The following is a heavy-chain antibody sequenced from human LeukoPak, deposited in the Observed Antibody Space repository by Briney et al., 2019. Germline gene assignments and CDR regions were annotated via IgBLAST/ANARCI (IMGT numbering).Heavy chain of an antibody. CDR1: GYTLTELS. CDR2: FDPEDGET. CDR3: ARGSDFWSGYSNWFDP. D-gene: IGHD3-3*01. J-gene: IGHJ5*02. V-gene: IGHV1-24*01. Sequence: ASVKVSCKVSGYTLTELSMHWVRQAPGKGLEWMGGFDPEDGETIYAQKFQGRVTMTEDTSTDTAYMELSSLRSEDTAVYYCARGSDFWSGYSNWFDPWGQGTLVTVSS.